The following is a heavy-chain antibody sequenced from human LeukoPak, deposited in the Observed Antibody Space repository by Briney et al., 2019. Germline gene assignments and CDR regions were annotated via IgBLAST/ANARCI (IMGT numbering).Heavy chain of an antibody. CDR2: IGSSGDYI. V-gene: IGHV3-21*01. D-gene: IGHD2-15*01. J-gene: IGHJ2*01. CDR1: GFTFTRYT. Sequence: PGGSLRLSCAASGFTFTRYTMNWVRQAPGKGLEWVSSIGSSGDYINYADSLKGRFTISRDNAKNSLYLQMNSLRAEDTAVYYCAREELRKNWYFDLRGRGTLVTVSS. CDR3: AREELRKNWYFDL.